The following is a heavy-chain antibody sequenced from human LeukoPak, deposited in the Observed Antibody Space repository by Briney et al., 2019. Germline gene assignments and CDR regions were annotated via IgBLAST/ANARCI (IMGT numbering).Heavy chain of an antibody. J-gene: IGHJ6*04. D-gene: IGHD6-19*01. CDR1: GFTFSSYG. CDR3: VKSGSSRMDV. CDR2: ISGSGGST. V-gene: IGHV3-23*01. Sequence: GGSLRLSCAASGFTFSSYGMGWVRQAPGKGLEWVSAISGSGGSTYYADSVKGRFTISRDNSKNTLYLQMNSLRAEDTAVYYCVKSGSSRMDVWGKGTTVTISS.